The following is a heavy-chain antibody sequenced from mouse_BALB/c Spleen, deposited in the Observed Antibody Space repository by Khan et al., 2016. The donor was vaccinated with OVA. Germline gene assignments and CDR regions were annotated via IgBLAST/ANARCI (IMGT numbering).Heavy chain of an antibody. Sequence: EVKLVESGGGLVKPGGSLKLSCAASGFTFSTFAMSRVRQTPEKRLEWVATINSDGDYTYYPDNVTGRFTISRDNAKNTLYLQINSLRSEDTAMYYCARSPYGNFAYWGQGTLVTVSA. CDR3: ARSPYGNFAY. J-gene: IGHJ3*01. V-gene: IGHV5-9-3*01. D-gene: IGHD2-1*01. CDR2: INSDGDYT. CDR1: GFTFSTFA.